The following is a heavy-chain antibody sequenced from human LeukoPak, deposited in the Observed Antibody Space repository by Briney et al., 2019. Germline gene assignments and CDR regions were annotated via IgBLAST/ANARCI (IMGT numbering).Heavy chain of an antibody. CDR3: ARGPGVTGHHYCYMDV. J-gene: IGHJ6*03. Sequence: SETLSLSCTVSGFSISSVYYWGCIRDPPGEGLEWIGSIYHSGSTYYSPSLKSRVTISADTSKNHFSLRLTSVAAADKAVYYCARGPGVTGHHYCYMDVWGKGTTVTVSS. D-gene: IGHD2-21*02. CDR2: IYHSGST. V-gene: IGHV4-38-2*02. CDR1: GFSISSVYY.